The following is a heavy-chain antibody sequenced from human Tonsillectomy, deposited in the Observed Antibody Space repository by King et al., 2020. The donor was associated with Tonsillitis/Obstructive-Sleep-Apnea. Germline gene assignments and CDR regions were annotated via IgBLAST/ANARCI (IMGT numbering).Heavy chain of an antibody. D-gene: IGHD3-10*01. V-gene: IGHV3-23*04. Sequence: VQLVESGGALVQPGGSLRLFCAASGFTFSSYVMSWVRQAPGKGLEWVSLITGSGGSTYYADSVKGRFTISRDNSKNTLYLQMNSRRAEDTAVYYCAKDSRGVGVISYFEYWGQGTLVTVSS. J-gene: IGHJ4*02. CDR3: AKDSRGVGVISYFEY. CDR2: ITGSGGST. CDR1: GFTFSSYV.